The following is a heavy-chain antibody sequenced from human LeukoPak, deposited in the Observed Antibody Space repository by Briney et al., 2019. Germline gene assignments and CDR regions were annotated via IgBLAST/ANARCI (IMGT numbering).Heavy chain of an antibody. CDR3: ARTDPTGWFDP. D-gene: IGHD1-14*01. Sequence: SETLSLTCAVYGGSFSGYYWSWIRQPPGKGLEWIGEINHSGSTNYNPSLKSRVTISVDTSKNQFSLKLSSVTAADTAVYSCARTDPTGWFDPWGQGTLVTVSS. CDR2: INHSGST. V-gene: IGHV4-34*01. CDR1: GGSFSGYY. J-gene: IGHJ5*02.